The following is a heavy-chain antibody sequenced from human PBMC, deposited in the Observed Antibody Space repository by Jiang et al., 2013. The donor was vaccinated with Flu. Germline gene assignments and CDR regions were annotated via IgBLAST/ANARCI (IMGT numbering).Heavy chain of an antibody. CDR1: GFTFSSYG. V-gene: IGHV3-30*03. J-gene: IGHJ4*02. Sequence: LVESGGGVVQPGRSLRLSCAASGFTFSSYGMHWVRQAPGKGLEWVAVISYDGSNKYYADSVKGRFTISRDNSKNTLYLQMNSLRAEDTAVYYCAAAFMYSWNYEVDYWGQGTLVTVSS. D-gene: IGHD1-7*01. CDR3: AAAFMYSWNYEVDY. CDR2: ISYDGSNK.